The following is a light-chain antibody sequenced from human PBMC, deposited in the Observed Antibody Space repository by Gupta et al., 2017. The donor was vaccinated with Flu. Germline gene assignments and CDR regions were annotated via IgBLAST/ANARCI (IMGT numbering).Light chain of an antibody. CDR1: QSVSSY. Sequence: EIVLTQSPATLSLSPGERATLSCRASQSVSSYLAWYQHKPGQAPRLLIYDASNRATGIPARFSGSGSGTDFTLTISRLEPEDFAVYYCHQRSNWPTFGPGTKVDIK. V-gene: IGKV3-11*01. CDR2: DAS. CDR3: HQRSNWPT. J-gene: IGKJ3*01.